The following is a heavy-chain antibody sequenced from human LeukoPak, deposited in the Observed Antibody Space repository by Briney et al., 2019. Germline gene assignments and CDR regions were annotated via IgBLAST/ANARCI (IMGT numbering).Heavy chain of an antibody. D-gene: IGHD4-17*01. V-gene: IGHV3-72*01. CDR2: IRNAPNGYTT. Sequence: PGGSPRLSCEPSGLTFSGHYMECVRPPPRKGLEWVGRIRNAPNGYTTDYATSVKGRFIVSRDDSRNSLYLQMSSLKTEDTALYYCVRVRPGDSFDLWGQGTPVTVSS. CDR1: GLTFSGHY. J-gene: IGHJ3*01. CDR3: VRVRPGDSFDL.